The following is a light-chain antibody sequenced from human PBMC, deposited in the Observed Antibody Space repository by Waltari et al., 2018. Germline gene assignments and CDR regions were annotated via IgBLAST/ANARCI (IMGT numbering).Light chain of an antibody. J-gene: IGLJ2*01. CDR2: DVT. Sequence: QSALTQPPAASGSPGQSVTLSCTGTSSDVGAYNYVSWYQQHPGKAPKLMIYDVTKRPSGVPDRFSGSKSANTASLTVSGLQAEDEADYYCSSYAGSGNVIFGGGTKVTVL. CDR3: SSYAGSGNVI. CDR1: SSDVGAYNY. V-gene: IGLV2-8*01.